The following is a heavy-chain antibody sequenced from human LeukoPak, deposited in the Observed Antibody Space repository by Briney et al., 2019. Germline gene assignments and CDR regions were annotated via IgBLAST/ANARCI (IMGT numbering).Heavy chain of an antibody. J-gene: IGHJ4*02. CDR3: ARYTAMVTVSFDY. CDR1: GFTFSTYG. V-gene: IGHV3-23*01. CDR2: ISGNGGST. Sequence: GGSLRLSCAASGFTFSTYGMSWVRQAPGKGLEWVSAISGNGGSTYYADSVKGRFTISRDNSKNTLSLQMNSLRAEDTAVYYCARYTAMVTVSFDYWGQGTLVTVSS. D-gene: IGHD5-18*01.